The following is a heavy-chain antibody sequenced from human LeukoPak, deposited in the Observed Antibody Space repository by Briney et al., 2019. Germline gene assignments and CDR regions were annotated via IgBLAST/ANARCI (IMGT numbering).Heavy chain of an antibody. CDR3: ARDKRGDGYGDFDY. D-gene: IGHD5-24*01. Sequence: SETLSLTCTVSGGSISSYYWGWIRQPPGKGLEWIGYIYYSGSTNYNPSLKSRVTISVDTSKNQFSLRLSSVTAADTAVYYCARDKRGDGYGDFDYWGQGTLVTVSS. J-gene: IGHJ4*02. V-gene: IGHV4-59*01. CDR2: IYYSGST. CDR1: GGSISSYY.